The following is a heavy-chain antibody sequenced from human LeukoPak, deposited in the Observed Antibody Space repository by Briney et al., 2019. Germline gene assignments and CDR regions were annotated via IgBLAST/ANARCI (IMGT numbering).Heavy chain of an antibody. CDR1: GFTFSTYG. D-gene: IGHD3-16*02. V-gene: IGHV3-21*01. CDR3: ARDRVVSVTYDYVWGSYRPLDH. Sequence: GRSLRLSCVASGFTFSTYGMSWVRQAPGKGLEWVSSISSSSSYTYYADSVKGRFTISRDNAKNSLYLQMNSLRAEDTAVYYCARDRVVSVTYDYVWGSYRPLDHWGQGTLVTVSS. J-gene: IGHJ4*02. CDR2: ISSSSSYT.